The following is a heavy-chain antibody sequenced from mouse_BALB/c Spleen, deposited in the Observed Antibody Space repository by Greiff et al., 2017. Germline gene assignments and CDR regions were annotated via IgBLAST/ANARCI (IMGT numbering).Heavy chain of an antibody. CDR1: GFTFSSYA. J-gene: IGHJ3*01. CDR3: ARALTATFAY. D-gene: IGHD1-2*01. Sequence: EVKVVESGGGLVKPGGSLKLSCAASGFTFSSYAMSWVRQSPEKRLEWVAEISSGGSYTYYPDTVTGRFTISRDNAKNTLYLEMSSLRSEDTAMYYCARALTATFAYWGQGTLVTVSA. V-gene: IGHV5-9-4*01. CDR2: ISSGGSYT.